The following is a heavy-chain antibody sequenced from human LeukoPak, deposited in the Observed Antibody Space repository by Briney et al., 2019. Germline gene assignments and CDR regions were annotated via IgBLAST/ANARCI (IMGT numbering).Heavy chain of an antibody. CDR1: GYTFTSYG. CDR3: ARGRITMVRGPFDP. V-gene: IGHV1-18*01. D-gene: IGHD3-10*01. Sequence: ASVKVSCKASGYTFTSYGISWVRQAPGQGLEWMGWISAYNGNTNYAQKLQGRVTMTTDTSASTAYMELRSLRSDDTAVYYCARGRITMVRGPFDPWGQGTLVTVSS. J-gene: IGHJ5*02. CDR2: ISAYNGNT.